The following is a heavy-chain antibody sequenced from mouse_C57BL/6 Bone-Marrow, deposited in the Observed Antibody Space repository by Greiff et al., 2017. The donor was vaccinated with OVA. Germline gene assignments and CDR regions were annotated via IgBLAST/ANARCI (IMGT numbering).Heavy chain of an antibody. CDR3: ARDPLDY. CDR2: INYDGSST. CDR1: GFTFSDYY. J-gene: IGHJ2*01. Sequence: EVKLVESEGGLVQPGSSMKLSCTASGFTFSDYYMAWVRQVPEKGLEWVANINYDGSSTYYLDSLKSRFIISRDNAKIILYLQMSSLKSEDTATYYCARDPLDYWGQGTTLTVSS. V-gene: IGHV5-16*01.